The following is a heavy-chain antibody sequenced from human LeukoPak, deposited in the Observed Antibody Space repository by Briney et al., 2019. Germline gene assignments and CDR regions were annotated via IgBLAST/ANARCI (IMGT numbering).Heavy chain of an antibody. J-gene: IGHJ4*02. V-gene: IGHV3-23*01. Sequence: PGGSLRLSCAASGFTFSSYAMSWVRQAPGKGLEWVSAISGSGGSTYYADPVKGRFTISRDNSKNTLYLQMNSLRAEDTAVYYCAKDFGIQLWLSHYFDYWGQGTLVTVSS. CDR1: GFTFSSYA. D-gene: IGHD5-18*01. CDR2: ISGSGGST. CDR3: AKDFGIQLWLSHYFDY.